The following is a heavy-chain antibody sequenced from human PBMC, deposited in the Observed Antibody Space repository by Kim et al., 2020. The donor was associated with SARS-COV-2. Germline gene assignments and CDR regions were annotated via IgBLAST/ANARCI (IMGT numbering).Heavy chain of an antibody. Sequence: YYADSVKGRFTISRDNSKNTLYLQMNGLRAEDTAIYYCAKDSGLKTTSDYWGQGTLVTVSS. J-gene: IGHJ4*02. CDR3: AKDSGLKTTSDY. V-gene: IGHV3-23*01. D-gene: IGHD3-10*01.